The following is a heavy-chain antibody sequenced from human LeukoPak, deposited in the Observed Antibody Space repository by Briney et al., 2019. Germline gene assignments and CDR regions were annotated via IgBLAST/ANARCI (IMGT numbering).Heavy chain of an antibody. Sequence: ASVKVSCKASGYTFTSYSISWVRQAPGQGLEWMGWISAYNGNTNYVQKLQGRVTMTTGTSTSTAYMELRSLRSDDTAVYYCARGGVSNSWYRTPDYWGQGTLVTVSS. CDR3: ARGGVSNSWYRTPDY. V-gene: IGHV1-18*01. D-gene: IGHD6-13*01. CDR1: GYTFTSYS. J-gene: IGHJ4*02. CDR2: ISAYNGNT.